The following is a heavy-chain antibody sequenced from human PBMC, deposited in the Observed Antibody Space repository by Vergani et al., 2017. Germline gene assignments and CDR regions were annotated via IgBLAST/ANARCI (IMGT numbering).Heavy chain of an antibody. CDR1: GFTFSSYG. J-gene: IGHJ6*02. Sequence: QVQLVESGGGVVQPGRSLRLSCAASGFTFSSYGMQWVRQAPGKGLEWVAVIWYDGSNKYYADSVKGRFTISRDNSKNTLYLQMNSLRAEDTAVYYCARVRRYGSSTSCDGYYYYGMDVWGQGTTVTVSS. CDR3: ARVRRYGSSTSCDGYYYYGMDV. V-gene: IGHV3-33*01. CDR2: IWYDGSNK. D-gene: IGHD2-2*01.